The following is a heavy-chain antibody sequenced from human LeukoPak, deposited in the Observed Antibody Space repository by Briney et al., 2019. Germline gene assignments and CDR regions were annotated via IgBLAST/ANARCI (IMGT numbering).Heavy chain of an antibody. V-gene: IGHV4-4*07. D-gene: IGHD6-13*01. Sequence: SETLSLTCTVSGGSISSYYWSWIRQPAGKGLEWIGRIYTSGSTNYNPSLKSRVTMSVDTSKNQFSLKLSSVTAADTAVYYCAGFSSSWSRGWFDPWGQGTLVTVSS. CDR3: AGFSSSWSRGWFDP. CDR2: IYTSGST. J-gene: IGHJ5*02. CDR1: GGSISSYY.